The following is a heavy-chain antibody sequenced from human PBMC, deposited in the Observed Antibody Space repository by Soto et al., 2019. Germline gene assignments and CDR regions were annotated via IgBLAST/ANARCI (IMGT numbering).Heavy chain of an antibody. CDR1: GGSISSYY. J-gene: IGHJ4*02. V-gene: IGHV4-59*01. CDR3: AREVRHSSGWSHFDY. CDR2: IYYSGST. D-gene: IGHD6-19*01. Sequence: SETLSLTCTVSGGSISSYYWSWIRQPPGKGLEWIGYIYYSGSTNYNPSLKSRVTISVDTSKNQSSLKLSSVTAADTAVYYCAREVRHSSGWSHFDYWGQGTLVTVSS.